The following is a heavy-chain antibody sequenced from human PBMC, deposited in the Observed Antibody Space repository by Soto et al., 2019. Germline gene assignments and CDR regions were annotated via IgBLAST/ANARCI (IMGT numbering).Heavy chain of an antibody. CDR1: GYTFTSYA. Sequence: QVQLVQSGAEVKKPGASVKVSCKASGYTFTSYAMHWVRQAPGQRLEWMGWINAGNGNTKYAQKFQGRVTITRDTSASTAYMELSSLGSEGTAVYYCARSIVVVTAADYWGQGTLVTVSS. CDR2: INAGNGNT. D-gene: IGHD2-21*02. CDR3: ARSIVVVTAADY. V-gene: IGHV1-3*01. J-gene: IGHJ4*02.